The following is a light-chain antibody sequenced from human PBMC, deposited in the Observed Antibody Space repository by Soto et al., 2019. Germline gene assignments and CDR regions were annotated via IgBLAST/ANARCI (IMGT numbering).Light chain of an antibody. V-gene: IGKV3-11*01. Sequence: EIVLTQSPATLSLSPGERAALSCRASQSLSSYFAWYQQTPGQPPRLLIYGASTRATGVPGRFSGSGSGTEFTLTISIEPSDDAADYCWQQGSDFRTFGGGTKVDIK. CDR1: QSLSSY. J-gene: IGKJ4*02. CDR2: GAS. CDR3: QQGSDFRT.